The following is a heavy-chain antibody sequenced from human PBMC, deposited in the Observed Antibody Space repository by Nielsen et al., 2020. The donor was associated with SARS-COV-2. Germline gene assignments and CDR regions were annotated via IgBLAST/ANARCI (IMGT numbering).Heavy chain of an antibody. V-gene: IGHV3-21*04. J-gene: IGHJ4*02. CDR2: ISSSSSYI. CDR3: AKVEGGGVAASSLDY. Sequence: GESLKISCAASGFTFSSYSMNWVRQAPGKGLEWVSSISSSSSYIYYADSVKGRFTISRDNSKNTLYLQMNSLRAEDTAVYYCAKVEGGGVAASSLDYWGQGTLVTVSS. CDR1: GFTFSSYS. D-gene: IGHD2-15*01.